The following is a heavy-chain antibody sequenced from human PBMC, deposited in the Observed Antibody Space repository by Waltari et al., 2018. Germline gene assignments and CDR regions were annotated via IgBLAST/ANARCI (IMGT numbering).Heavy chain of an antibody. D-gene: IGHD4-17*01. CDR3: ARPRSDYGDYAWFDP. CDR2: INAGSGNT. Sequence: QVHLVQSGAEVKKPGASVKVSCKASGYTFTSYPIHWVRQAPGQRLEWMGWINAGSGNTKYSQRFQGRVTITRDTAASTFYMELSSLRSEDTAVYYCARPRSDYGDYAWFDPWGQGTLVTVSS. J-gene: IGHJ5*02. CDR1: GYTFTSYP. V-gene: IGHV1-3*01.